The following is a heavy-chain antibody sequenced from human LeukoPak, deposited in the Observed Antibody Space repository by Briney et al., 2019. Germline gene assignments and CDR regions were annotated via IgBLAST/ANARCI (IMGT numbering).Heavy chain of an antibody. CDR1: GGSISSYY. J-gene: IGHJ3*02. V-gene: IGHV4-59*01. CDR3: ARTTYYYDSSGYYFSAFDI. Sequence: SETLSLTCTVSGGSISSYYWSWLRQPPGKGLEWIGYIYYSGSTNYNPSLKSRVTISVDTSKNQFSLKLSSVTAADTAVYYCARTTYYYDSSGYYFSAFDIWGQGTMVTVSS. CDR2: IYYSGST. D-gene: IGHD3-22*01.